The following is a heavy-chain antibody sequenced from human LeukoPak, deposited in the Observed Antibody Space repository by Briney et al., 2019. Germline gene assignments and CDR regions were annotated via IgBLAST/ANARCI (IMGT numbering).Heavy chain of an antibody. V-gene: IGHV1-18*01. CDR3: ARDKTKMATSGGAFDI. D-gene: IGHD5-24*01. J-gene: IGHJ3*02. CDR2: ISAYNGNT. Sequence: ASVKVSCKASGYTFTSYGISWVRQAPGQGLEWMGWISAYNGNTNYAQKLQGRVTMTTDTSTSTAYMELRSLRSDDTAVYYCARDKTKMATSGGAFDIWGQGTMVTVSS. CDR1: GYTFTSYG.